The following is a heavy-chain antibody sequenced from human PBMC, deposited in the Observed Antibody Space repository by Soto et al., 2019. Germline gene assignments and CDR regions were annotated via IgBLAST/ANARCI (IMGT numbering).Heavy chain of an antibody. D-gene: IGHD4-4*01. V-gene: IGHV3-23*01. CDR2: ISGSGGST. J-gene: IGHJ6*02. Sequence: LRLSCAASGFTFSSYEMNWVRQAPGKGLEWVSAISGSGGSTYYADSVKGRFTISRDNSKNTLYLQMNSLRAEDTAVYYCAKWSGNDYTFDYYYGMDVWGQGTTVTVSS. CDR1: GFTFSSYE. CDR3: AKWSGNDYTFDYYYGMDV.